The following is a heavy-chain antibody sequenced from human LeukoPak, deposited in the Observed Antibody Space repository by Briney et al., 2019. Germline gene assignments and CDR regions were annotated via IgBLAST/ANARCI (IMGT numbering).Heavy chain of an antibody. Sequence: GASVKVSCKVSGYTLTELSMHWVRQAPGKGLEWMGRFDPEDGETIHAQKFQGRVTMTEDTSTNTAYMELSSLRSEDTAVYYCATADVAVAGTPDYWGQGTLVTVSS. CDR2: FDPEDGET. CDR1: GYTLTELS. V-gene: IGHV1-24*01. D-gene: IGHD6-19*01. J-gene: IGHJ4*02. CDR3: ATADVAVAGTPDY.